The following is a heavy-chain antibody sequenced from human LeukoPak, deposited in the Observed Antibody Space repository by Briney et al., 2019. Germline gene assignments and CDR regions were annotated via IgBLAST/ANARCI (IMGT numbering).Heavy chain of an antibody. D-gene: IGHD3-22*01. Sequence: NPGGSLRLSCAASGFTFSNAWMNWVRQAPGKGLEWVGRIKSKADGGTTDYAVPAKVRFTISRDDSKNTLYLQMNSLSTEDTAVYYCNTDYYDSGVYYKYWGQGTLVTVSS. J-gene: IGHJ4*02. CDR3: NTDYYDSGVYYKY. CDR2: IKSKADGGTT. V-gene: IGHV3-15*01. CDR1: GFTFSNAW.